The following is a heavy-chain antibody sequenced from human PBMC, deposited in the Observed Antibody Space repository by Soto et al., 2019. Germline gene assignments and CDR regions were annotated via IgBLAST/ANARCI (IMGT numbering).Heavy chain of an antibody. J-gene: IGHJ4*02. D-gene: IGHD3-10*01. CDR2: IYYSGST. V-gene: IGHV4-59*01. CDR3: ARGGRGAVDY. Sequence: QVQLQESGPGLVKPSETLSLTCTVSGGSISSYYWSWIRQPPGKGLEWIGYIYYSGSTNYNPSLRSRVTISVDTSKNQFSLKLSSVTAADTAVYYCARGGRGAVDYWGQGTLVTVSS. CDR1: GGSISSYY.